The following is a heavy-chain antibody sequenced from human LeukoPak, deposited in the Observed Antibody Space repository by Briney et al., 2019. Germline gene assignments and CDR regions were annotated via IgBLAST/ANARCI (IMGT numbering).Heavy chain of an antibody. D-gene: IGHD3-22*01. Sequence: SETLPLTCTVSGGSISSYYWSWIRQPPGKGLEWIGYIYYSGSTNYNPSLKSRVTISVDTSKNQFSLKLSSVTAADTAVYYCARKGRSSGYLHHAFDIWGQGTMVTVSS. CDR3: ARKGRSSGYLHHAFDI. CDR2: IYYSGST. V-gene: IGHV4-59*01. J-gene: IGHJ3*02. CDR1: GGSISSYY.